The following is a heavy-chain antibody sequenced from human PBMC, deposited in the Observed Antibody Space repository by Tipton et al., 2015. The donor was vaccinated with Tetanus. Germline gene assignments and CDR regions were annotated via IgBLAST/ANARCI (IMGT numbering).Heavy chain of an antibody. CDR1: GYPFSSFY. CDR3: ARETVIQSWHFDL. D-gene: IGHD4-11*01. Sequence: QLVQSGAEVKKPGASVRLSCKASGYPFSSFYLHWVRQAPGQGLEWMGMIAPRDGGTSYAQNFQGRVTMTRDTSTSTVHLDLSSLESEDTAVYYCARETVIQSWHFDLWGRGTLVIVSS. CDR2: IAPRDGGT. V-gene: IGHV1-46*01. J-gene: IGHJ2*01.